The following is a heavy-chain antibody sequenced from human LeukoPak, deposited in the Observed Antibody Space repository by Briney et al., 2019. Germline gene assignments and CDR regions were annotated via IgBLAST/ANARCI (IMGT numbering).Heavy chain of an antibody. V-gene: IGHV3-7*03. CDR1: GFTFSSYW. J-gene: IGHJ4*02. Sequence: GGSLRLSCAASGFTFSSYWMSWVRQAPGKGLEWVANIKQDGSEKYYVDSVKGRFTISRDNSKNTLYLQMNSLRAEDAAVYYCARDSCTMVRGVIIPYYFDYWGQGTLVTVSS. CDR2: IKQDGSEK. CDR3: ARDSCTMVRGVIIPYYFDY. D-gene: IGHD3-10*01.